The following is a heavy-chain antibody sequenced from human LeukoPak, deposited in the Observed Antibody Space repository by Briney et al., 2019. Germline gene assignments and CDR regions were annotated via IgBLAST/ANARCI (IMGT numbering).Heavy chain of an antibody. CDR1: GFTFSSYW. J-gene: IGHJ3*02. Sequence: QPGGSLRLSCAPSGFTFSSYWMHWVRQAPGKGLVWVSRINSDGSSTSYADSVKGRFTISRDNAKNTLYLQMNSLRAEDTAVYYCARANYYGSGRAAFDIWGQGTMVTVSS. CDR2: INSDGSST. V-gene: IGHV3-74*01. CDR3: ARANYYGSGRAAFDI. D-gene: IGHD3-10*01.